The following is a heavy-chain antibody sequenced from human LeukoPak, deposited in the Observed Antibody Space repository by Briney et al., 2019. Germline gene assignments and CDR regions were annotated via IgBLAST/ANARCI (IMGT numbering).Heavy chain of an antibody. CDR3: AKSLYGSGSYVDY. J-gene: IGHJ4*02. D-gene: IGHD3-10*01. Sequence: PGGSLRLSCAASGFTLSSYWMHWVRQAPGKGLVWISRINSDGSSTGYADSVKGRFTSSRDNAKNTLYLQMNSLSPEDTAVYYCAKSLYGSGSYVDYWGQGILVTVSS. CDR2: INSDGSST. V-gene: IGHV3-74*01. CDR1: GFTLSSYW.